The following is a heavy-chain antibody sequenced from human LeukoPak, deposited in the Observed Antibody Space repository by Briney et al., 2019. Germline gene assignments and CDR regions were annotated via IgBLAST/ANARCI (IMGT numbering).Heavy chain of an antibody. CDR3: ARGGPKRGYSYGYGPTTFDY. CDR2: MNPNSGNT. J-gene: IGHJ4*02. V-gene: IGHV1-8*01. CDR1: GYTFTSYD. Sequence: ASVKVSCKASGYTFTSYDINWVRQATGQGLEWMGWMNPNSGNTGYAQKFQGRVTMTRNTSISTAYMELSSLRSEDTAVYYCARGGPKRGYSYGYGPTTFDYWSQGTLVTVSS. D-gene: IGHD5-18*01.